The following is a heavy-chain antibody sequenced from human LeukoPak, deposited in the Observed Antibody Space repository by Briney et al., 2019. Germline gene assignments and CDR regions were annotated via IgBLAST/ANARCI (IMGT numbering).Heavy chain of an antibody. J-gene: IGHJ5*01. CDR3: ARGKRGYRSSWYDC. V-gene: IGHV4-34*01. CDR1: GVSFSGYY. D-gene: IGHD6-13*01. Sequence: SQTLSPTCAVYGVSFSGYYWSWIRQPPGKGREWVGEINPSGSTNYNPSLKSRVTISVDTSKNQFSLKLSSVTAADTAVYYCARGKRGYRSSWYDCWGEGTLVTVSS. CDR2: INPSGST.